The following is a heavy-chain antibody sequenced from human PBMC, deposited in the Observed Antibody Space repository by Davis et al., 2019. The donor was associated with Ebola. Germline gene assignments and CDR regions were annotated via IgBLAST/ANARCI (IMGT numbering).Heavy chain of an antibody. CDR2: INAGNGNT. Sequence: ASVKVSCKASGYTFTGYYIHWVRQAPGQGLEWMGWINAGNGNTQYAQKFQGRVTITADESTSTAYMELSSLRSEDTAVYYCARDRYSDGSGYFFEQSHWGQGTLVTVSS. CDR3: ARDRYSDGSGYFFEQSH. CDR1: GYTFTGYY. J-gene: IGHJ4*02. D-gene: IGHD3-22*01. V-gene: IGHV1/OR15-3*02.